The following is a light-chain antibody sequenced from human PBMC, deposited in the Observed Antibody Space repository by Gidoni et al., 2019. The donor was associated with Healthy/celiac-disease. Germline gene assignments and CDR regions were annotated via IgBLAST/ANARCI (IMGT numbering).Light chain of an antibody. CDR3: QQYYSTTYT. V-gene: IGKV1-NL1*01. J-gene: IGKJ2*01. Sequence: DIKMAQIPSSLSASVGERVTITCRASQSISNSLAWYQQKPGKAPKLLLYAASRLESGVPSRFSGSGSGTDYTLTISSLQPEDFATYYCQQYYSTTYTFGQGTKLEIK. CDR2: AAS. CDR1: QSISNS.